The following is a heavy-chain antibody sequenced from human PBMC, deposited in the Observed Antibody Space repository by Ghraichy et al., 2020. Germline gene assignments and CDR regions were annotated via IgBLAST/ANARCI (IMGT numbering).Heavy chain of an antibody. V-gene: IGHV3-49*03. D-gene: IGHD3-3*01. Sequence: GGSLRLSCTASGFTFGDFAMSWFRQAPGKGLEWVGFIRSKAYGGTTEYAASVQDRFTILRDDSNSIAHLQMSSLEAEDSAVYYCTRAYDFWSAYSAYWGQRTLVTVSS. CDR2: IRSKAYGGTT. CDR3: TRAYDFWSAYSAY. J-gene: IGHJ4*02. CDR1: GFTFGDFA.